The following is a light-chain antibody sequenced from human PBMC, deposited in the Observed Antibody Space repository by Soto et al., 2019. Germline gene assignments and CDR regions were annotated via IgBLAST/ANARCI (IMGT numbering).Light chain of an antibody. CDR3: QQYDSLPSLT. CDR2: DAS. J-gene: IGKJ4*01. CDR1: QDISNF. Sequence: DIQMTQSPSSLSASVGDRVTITCQASQDISNFLNWYQQKPGKAPKLLIYDASSLQTGVPSRFSGAGSETVFTLTISSLQAEDIATYYCQQYDSLPSLTFGGGTKVEIK. V-gene: IGKV1-33*01.